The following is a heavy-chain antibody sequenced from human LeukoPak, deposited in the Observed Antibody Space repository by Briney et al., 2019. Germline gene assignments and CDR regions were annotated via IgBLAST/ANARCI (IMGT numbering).Heavy chain of an antibody. CDR2: FDPEDGET. V-gene: IGHV1-24*01. CDR3: ATLSYGSGSYYYYGMDV. Sequence: ASVKVSCKVSGYTLTELSMHWVRQAPGKGLEWMGGFDPEDGETIYAQKFQGRVTMTEDTSTDTAYMELSRVRSEDTAVYYCATLSYGSGSYYYYGMDVWGQGTTVIVSS. J-gene: IGHJ6*02. D-gene: IGHD3-10*01. CDR1: GYTLTELS.